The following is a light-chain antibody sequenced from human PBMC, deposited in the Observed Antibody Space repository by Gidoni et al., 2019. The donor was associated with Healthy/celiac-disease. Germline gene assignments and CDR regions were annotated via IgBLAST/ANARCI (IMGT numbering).Light chain of an antibody. J-gene: IGLJ2*01. CDR1: KLGDKY. CDR3: QAWDSSTAAVV. V-gene: IGLV3-1*01. CDR2: QDS. Sequence: SYELTQPPSVSVSPGQTASITCSGDKLGDKYACWYQQKPGQSPGLVIYQDSKRSSGIPERFSGSNSGNTATLTISGTQAMDEADYYCQAWDSSTAAVVFGGGTKLTVL.